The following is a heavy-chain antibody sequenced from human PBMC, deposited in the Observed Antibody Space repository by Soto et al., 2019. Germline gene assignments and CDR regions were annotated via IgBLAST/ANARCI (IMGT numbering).Heavy chain of an antibody. CDR2: FDPEDGET. J-gene: IGHJ5*02. Sequence: ASVKLSCKVSGYTLTELSMHWVRQAPGKGLEWMGGFDPEDGETIYAQKFQGRVTMTEDTSTDTAYMELSSLRSEDTAVYYCATGLRKLRFLEWLLEAWLDPWGQGTLVTVSS. CDR3: ATGLRKLRFLEWLLEAWLDP. CDR1: GYTLTELS. D-gene: IGHD3-3*01. V-gene: IGHV1-24*01.